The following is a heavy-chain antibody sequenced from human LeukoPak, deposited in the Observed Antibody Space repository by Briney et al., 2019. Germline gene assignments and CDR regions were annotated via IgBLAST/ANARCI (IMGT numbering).Heavy chain of an antibody. CDR1: GFTFSDYG. CDR3: ARTYTVFGAMDV. V-gene: IGHV3-30*03. Sequence: GGSLRLSCVASGFTFSDYGMHWVSQAPGKGLEWVAATSYDGSDEYYVDSVKGRFTISRDNSKNTLYLEMKSLSSEDTAIYYCARTYTVFGAMDVWGKGTTVTVSA. J-gene: IGHJ6*04. D-gene: IGHD3-3*01. CDR2: TSYDGSDE.